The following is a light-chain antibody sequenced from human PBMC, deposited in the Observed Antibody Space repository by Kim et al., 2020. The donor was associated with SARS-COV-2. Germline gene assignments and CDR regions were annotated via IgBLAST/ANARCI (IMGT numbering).Light chain of an antibody. CDR3: QQYNSYSWT. J-gene: IGKJ1*01. Sequence: ASVGDRVTITCRASQSISSWLAWYQQKPGKAPKLLIFDSSSLESGVPSRFSGSGSGTEFTLTISSLQPDDFATYYCQQYNSYSWTFGQGTKVDIK. CDR1: QSISSW. CDR2: DSS. V-gene: IGKV1-5*01.